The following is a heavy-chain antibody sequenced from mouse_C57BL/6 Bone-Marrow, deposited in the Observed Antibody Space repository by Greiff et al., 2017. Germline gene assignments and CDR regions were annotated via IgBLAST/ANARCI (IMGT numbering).Heavy chain of an antibody. J-gene: IGHJ2*01. D-gene: IGHD1-1*01. Sequence: VQLQQSGPVLVKPGASVKMSCKASGYTFTDYYMNWVKQSHGKSLEWIGVINPYNGGTSYNQKFKGKATLTVDKSSSTAYMELNSLTSEDSAVYYCARFITTVVAFDYWGQGTTLTVSS. CDR2: INPYNGGT. V-gene: IGHV1-19*01. CDR1: GYTFTDYY. CDR3: ARFITTVVAFDY.